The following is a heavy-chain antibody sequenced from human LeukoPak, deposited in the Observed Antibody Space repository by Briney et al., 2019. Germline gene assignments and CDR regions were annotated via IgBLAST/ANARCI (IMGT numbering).Heavy chain of an antibody. V-gene: IGHV1-2*02. J-gene: IGHJ4*02. CDR1: GYTFTGYY. D-gene: IGHD3-10*01. CDR2: INPNSGGT. CDR3: ARGDITMVRGVIDGIDY. Sequence: ASVKVSCKASGYTFTGYYMHWVRQAPGQGLEWMGWINPNSGGTNYAQKFQGRVTMTRDTSISTAYMELSRLRSDDTAVYYCARGDITMVRGVIDGIDYWGQGTLVTVSS.